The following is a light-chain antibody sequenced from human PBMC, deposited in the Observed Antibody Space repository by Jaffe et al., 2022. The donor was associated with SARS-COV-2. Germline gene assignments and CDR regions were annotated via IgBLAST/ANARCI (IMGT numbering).Light chain of an antibody. CDR3: MQGTHWYT. CDR2: RVS. CDR1: QSLVYIDGNTY. Sequence: DVVMTQSPLSLPVTLGQPASISCRSSQSLVYIDGNTYLSWFQQRPGQSPRRLIYRVSQRDSGVPDRFSGSGSGTDFTLKISRVEAEDVGVYYCMQGTHWYTFGQGTKLEIK. J-gene: IGKJ2*01. V-gene: IGKV2-30*01.